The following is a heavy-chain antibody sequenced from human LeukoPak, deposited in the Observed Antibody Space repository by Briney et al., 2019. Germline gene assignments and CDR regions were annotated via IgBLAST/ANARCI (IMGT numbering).Heavy chain of an antibody. J-gene: IGHJ6*02. CDR1: GFLFSNSW. Sequence: GGSLRLSCADSGFLFSNSWMAWVRQAQGRGLEWLANINQDGSAKTCVDSVKGRFTISRDNAKNSLYLQMNSLRAEDTAVYYCARVRGYTPGDVWGQGTTVTVSS. V-gene: IGHV3-7*05. D-gene: IGHD5-12*01. CDR2: INQDGSAK. CDR3: ARVRGYTPGDV.